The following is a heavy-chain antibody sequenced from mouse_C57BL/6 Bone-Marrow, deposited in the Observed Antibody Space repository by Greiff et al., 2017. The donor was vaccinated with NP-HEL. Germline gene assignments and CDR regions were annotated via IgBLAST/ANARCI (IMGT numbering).Heavy chain of an antibody. J-gene: IGHJ2*01. CDR2: INPNNGGT. Sequence: VQLQQSGPELVKPGASVQIPCKASGYTFTDYNMDWVTQSHGKSLEWIGDINPNNGGTIYNQKFKGQATLTVDKSSSPAYMELRSLTSEDTAVYYCGRGDSFDYWGQGTTLTVSS. CDR1: GYTFTDYN. CDR3: GRGDSFDY. V-gene: IGHV1-18*01.